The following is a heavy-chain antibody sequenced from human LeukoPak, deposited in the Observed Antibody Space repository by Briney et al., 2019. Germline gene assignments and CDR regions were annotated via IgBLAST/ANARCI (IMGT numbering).Heavy chain of an antibody. V-gene: IGHV3-23*01. CDR1: GFTFSSYA. J-gene: IGHJ5*02. Sequence: GGSLRLSCAASGFTFSSYAMSWVRQAPGKGLEWVSAISGSGGSTYYADSVKGRFTISRDNSKNTLYLQMNSLRAEDTAVYYCARDRSGYYDSSGYSPWGQGTLVTVSS. CDR2: ISGSGGST. CDR3: ARDRSGYYDSSGYSP. D-gene: IGHD3-22*01.